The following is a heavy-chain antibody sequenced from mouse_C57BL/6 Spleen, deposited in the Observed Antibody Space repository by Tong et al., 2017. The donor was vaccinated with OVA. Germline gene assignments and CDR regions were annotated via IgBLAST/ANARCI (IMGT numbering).Heavy chain of an antibody. V-gene: IGHV1-43*01. CDR2: INPSTGGT. CDR1: GYSFTGYY. CDR3: ARVNWDVENYFDY. J-gene: IGHJ2*01. D-gene: IGHD4-1*01. Sequence: EVQLQESGPELVKPGASVKISCKASGYSFTGYYMHWVKQSSEKSLEWIGEINPSTGGTSYNQKFKGKATLTVDKSSSTAYMQLKSLTSEDSAVYYCARVNWDVENYFDYWGQGTTLTVSS.